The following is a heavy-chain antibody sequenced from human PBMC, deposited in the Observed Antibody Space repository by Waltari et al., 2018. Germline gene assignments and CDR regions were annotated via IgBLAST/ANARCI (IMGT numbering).Heavy chain of an antibody. D-gene: IGHD1-26*01. CDR1: GLTFRSYW. Sequence: EVQLVESGGGLVQPGGSLRLSCAASGLTFRSYWRHWVRQAPGKGLVWVSNIKGDGSTTSYADSVKGRFTISRDNAKNTLYLQMNSLRVEDTAVYYCVRFSGGYWGQGALVTVSS. J-gene: IGHJ4*02. V-gene: IGHV3-74*01. CDR3: VRFSGGY. CDR2: IKGDGSTT.